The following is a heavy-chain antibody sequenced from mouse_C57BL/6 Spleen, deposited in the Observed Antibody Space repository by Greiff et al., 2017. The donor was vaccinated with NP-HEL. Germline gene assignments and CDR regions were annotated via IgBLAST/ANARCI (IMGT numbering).Heavy chain of an antibody. V-gene: IGHV5-6*02. CDR3: ARHESIDYGSSPRFAY. J-gene: IGHJ3*01. Sequence: DVKLVESGGDLVKPGGSLKLSCAASGFTFSSYGMSWVRQTPDKRLEWVATISSGGSYTYYPDSVKGRFTISRDNAKNTLYLQMSSLKSEDTAMYYGARHESIDYGSSPRFAYWGQGTLVTVSA. D-gene: IGHD1-1*01. CDR2: ISSGGSYT. CDR1: GFTFSSYG.